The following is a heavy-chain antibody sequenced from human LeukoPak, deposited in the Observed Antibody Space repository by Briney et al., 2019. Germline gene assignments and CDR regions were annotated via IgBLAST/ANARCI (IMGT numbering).Heavy chain of an antibody. D-gene: IGHD5-18*01. V-gene: IGHV3-30*04. Sequence: PGRSLRLSCAASGFTFSSYAMHWVRQAPGKGLEWVAVISYDGSNKYYADSVKGRFTISRDNSKNTLYLQMNSLRAEDTAVYYCAKDGSYGYYYYYMDVWGKGTTVTVSS. J-gene: IGHJ6*03. CDR1: GFTFSSYA. CDR2: ISYDGSNK. CDR3: AKDGSYGYYYYYMDV.